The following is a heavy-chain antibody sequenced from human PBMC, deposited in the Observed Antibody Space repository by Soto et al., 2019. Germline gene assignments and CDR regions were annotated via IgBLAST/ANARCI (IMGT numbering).Heavy chain of an antibody. CDR3: ARQAAAGRAAFDY. J-gene: IGHJ4*02. D-gene: IGHD6-13*01. CDR1: GYSFAIYW. CDR2: IDPSDSYT. V-gene: IGHV5-10-1*01. Sequence: PGESLKISCKGSGYSFAIYWISWVRQMPGKGLEWMGRIDPSDSYTNYSPSFQGHVTVSADKSISTAYLQWNSLKAPDTAMYYCARQAAAGRAAFDYWGLGTLVTVSS.